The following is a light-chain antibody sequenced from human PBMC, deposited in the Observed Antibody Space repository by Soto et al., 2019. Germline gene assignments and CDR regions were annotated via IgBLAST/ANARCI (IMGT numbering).Light chain of an antibody. CDR3: QQSYSALMYT. V-gene: IGKV1-39*01. J-gene: IGKJ2*01. CDR1: NY. Sequence: NYLDWYQQKPGKAPKLLIYAASTLESGVASRFSASGSGTDVALTINTLQPEDFATYYCQQSYSALMYTFGQGTKVDIK. CDR2: AAS.